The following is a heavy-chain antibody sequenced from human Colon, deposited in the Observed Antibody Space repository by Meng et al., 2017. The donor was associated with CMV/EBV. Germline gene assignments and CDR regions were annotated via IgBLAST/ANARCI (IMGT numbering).Heavy chain of an antibody. Sequence: SETLSLTCTVSGDSVDNTDYYWNWIRQPPGKGLEWIGYVFSRGTTSYNPSLEGQVIISLDTTKNQFSLRLNSVTAADTATYYCARMEKYQLPAYFFDSWGQGTLVTVSS. J-gene: IGHJ4*02. CDR2: VFSRGTT. CDR1: GDSVDNTDYY. CDR3: ARMEKYQLPAYFFDS. D-gene: IGHD1-1*01. V-gene: IGHV4-61*08.